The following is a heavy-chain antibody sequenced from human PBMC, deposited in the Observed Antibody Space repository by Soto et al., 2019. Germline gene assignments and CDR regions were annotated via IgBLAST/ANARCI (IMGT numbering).Heavy chain of an antibody. Sequence: SGKVSCKASGGTFSSYAISWVRQAPGQGLEWMGGIIPIFGTANYAQKFQGRVTITADKSTSTAYMELSSLRSEDTAVYYCARMSFWSGYYPSYYGMDVWGQGTTVTVSS. D-gene: IGHD3-3*01. CDR3: ARMSFWSGYYPSYYGMDV. CDR1: GGTFSSYA. J-gene: IGHJ6*02. V-gene: IGHV1-69*06. CDR2: IIPIFGTA.